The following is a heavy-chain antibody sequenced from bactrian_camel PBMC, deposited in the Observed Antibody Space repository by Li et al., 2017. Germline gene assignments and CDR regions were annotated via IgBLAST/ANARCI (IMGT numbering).Heavy chain of an antibody. CDR2: FTTRARST. V-gene: IGHV3S60*01. Sequence: HVQPVESGGGSVQAGGSLRLSCTASGLTRELNWKAWFRQAPGKEREAVASFTTRARSTDYADFVKARFTISQDDAKNTVYLQMNNLKPEDTAMYYCAADVGSMSGNCQPNYWGQGTQVTVS. CDR3: AADVGSMSGNCQPNY. J-gene: IGHJ4*01. CDR1: GLTRELNW. D-gene: IGHD6*01.